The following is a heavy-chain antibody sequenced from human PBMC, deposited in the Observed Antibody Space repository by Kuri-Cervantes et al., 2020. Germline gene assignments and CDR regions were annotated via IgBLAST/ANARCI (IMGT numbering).Heavy chain of an antibody. V-gene: IGHV1-8*02. CDR2: MNPNSGNT. D-gene: IGHD6-13*01. Sequence: ASVKVSCKASGYTFTSYDINWVRQATGQGLEWMGWMNPNSGNTGYAQKFQGGVTMTRNTSISTAYMELRSLRSDDTAVYYCARDLGSSWYEGFDYWGQGTLVTVSS. CDR1: GYTFTSYD. CDR3: ARDLGSSWYEGFDY. J-gene: IGHJ4*02.